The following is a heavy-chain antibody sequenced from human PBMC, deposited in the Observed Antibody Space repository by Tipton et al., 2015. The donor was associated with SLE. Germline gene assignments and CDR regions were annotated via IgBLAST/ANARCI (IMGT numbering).Heavy chain of an antibody. V-gene: IGHV4-34*01. D-gene: IGHD3-10*01. CDR2: IDHSGST. CDR1: GGSFSGYY. J-gene: IGHJ4*02. CDR3: ARGVRYGSGSYEFDY. Sequence: LRLSCAVYGGSFSGYYWSWIRQPPGKGLEWSGEIDHSGSTNYNPSRKSRVTISVDTSKNQFSLKLSSVTAADTAVYYCARGVRYGSGSYEFDYWGQGTLVTVSS.